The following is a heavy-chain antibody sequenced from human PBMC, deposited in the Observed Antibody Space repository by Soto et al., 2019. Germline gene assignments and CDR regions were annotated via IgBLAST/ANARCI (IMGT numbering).Heavy chain of an antibody. D-gene: IGHD1-26*01. CDR2: IWYDGSNK. V-gene: IGHV3-33*01. Sequence: QVQLVESGGGVVQPGRSLRLSCAASGFTFSSYGMHWVRQAPGKGLEWVAVIWYDGSNKYYADSVKGRFTISRDNSKNTLYLQMNSLRAEDTAVYYCAREGSGSSRWGPYYFDYWGQGTLVTASS. CDR1: GFTFSSYG. J-gene: IGHJ4*02. CDR3: AREGSGSSRWGPYYFDY.